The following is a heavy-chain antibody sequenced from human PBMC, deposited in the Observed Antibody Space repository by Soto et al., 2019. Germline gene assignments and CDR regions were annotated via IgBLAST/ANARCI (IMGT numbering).Heavy chain of an antibody. Sequence: GGSLRLSCAASGFTVSSNYMSWVRQAPGKGLEWVSVIYSGGSTYYADSVKGRFTISRDNSKNTLYLQMNSLRAEDTAVYYCARVVGYCSGGSCYSPGLGAFDIWGQGTMVTVSS. J-gene: IGHJ3*02. CDR2: IYSGGST. D-gene: IGHD2-15*01. CDR3: ARVVGYCSGGSCYSPGLGAFDI. CDR1: GFTVSSNY. V-gene: IGHV3-53*01.